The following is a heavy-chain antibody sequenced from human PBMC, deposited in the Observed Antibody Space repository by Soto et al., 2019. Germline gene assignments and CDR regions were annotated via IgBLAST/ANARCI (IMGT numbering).Heavy chain of an antibody. CDR1: LYTFTSYA. J-gene: IGHJ6*02. D-gene: IGHD3-3*02. Sequence: ASVXVSFKSSLYTFTSYARHCVLQAPGQRLDWMGWINAGNGNTKYSQKFQGRVTITRDTSASTAYMELSSLRSEDTAVYYCARWALAERRDYYYYGMDVWGQGTTVTVSS. CDR3: ARWALAERRDYYYYGMDV. CDR2: INAGNGNT. V-gene: IGHV1-3*01.